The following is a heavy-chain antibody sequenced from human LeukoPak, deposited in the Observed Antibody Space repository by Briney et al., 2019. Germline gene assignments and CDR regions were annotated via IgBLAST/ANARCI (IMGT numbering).Heavy chain of an antibody. Sequence: SETLSLTCAVYGGSFSGYYWSWIRQPPGKGLEWIGEINHSGSTNYNPSLKSRVTISVDTSKNQFSLKLSSVTAADTAVYYCARIGYCSSTSCYINWFDPWGQGTLVTVSS. D-gene: IGHD2-2*02. V-gene: IGHV4-34*01. CDR2: INHSGST. CDR3: ARIGYCSSTSCYINWFDP. J-gene: IGHJ5*02. CDR1: GGSFSGYY.